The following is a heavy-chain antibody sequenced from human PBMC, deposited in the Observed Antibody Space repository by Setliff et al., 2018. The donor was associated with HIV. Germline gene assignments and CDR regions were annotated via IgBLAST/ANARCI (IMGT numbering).Heavy chain of an antibody. V-gene: IGHV4-34*01. J-gene: IGHJ4*02. D-gene: IGHD3-3*01. CDR1: GGSFSGYY. CDR2: INHSGDT. Sequence: SETQSLTCAVYGGSFSGYYWSWIRQPPGKGLEWIGEINHSGDTHYNPSLKSRVTISVDTPKNQFSLKLSSVTAADTAVYYCARVPFTTGFDSWGQGTQVTVSS. CDR3: ARVPFTTGFDS.